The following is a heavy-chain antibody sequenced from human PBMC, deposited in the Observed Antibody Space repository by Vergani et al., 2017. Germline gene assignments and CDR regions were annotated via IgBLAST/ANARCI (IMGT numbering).Heavy chain of an antibody. CDR1: GFTFSSYA. CDR3: AKDQGKRIFGVDYPGPHFY. D-gene: IGHD3-3*01. J-gene: IGHJ4*02. CDR2: ISGSGGST. Sequence: EVQLLESGGGLVQPGGSLRLSCAASGFTFSSYAMSWVRQAPGKGLEWVSAISGSGGSTYYADSVKGRFTISRDNSKNTLYLQMNSLRAEDTAVYYCAKDQGKRIFGVDYPGPHFYWGQGTLVTVSS. V-gene: IGHV3-23*01.